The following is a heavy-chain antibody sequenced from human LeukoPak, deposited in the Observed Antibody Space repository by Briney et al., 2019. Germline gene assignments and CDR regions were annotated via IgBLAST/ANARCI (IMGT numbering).Heavy chain of an antibody. CDR1: GFTFSDFG. D-gene: IGHD3-16*01. Sequence: GVSLRLSCAASGFTFSDFGMTWVRQAPGKGLEWVSGISGSGGDTYYADSVKGRFTISRDNPKSTLYLQMNTLGAEDTAIYYCAKNRGDLLSSRVGCDYWGQGALVTVSS. J-gene: IGHJ4*02. V-gene: IGHV3-23*01. CDR2: ISGSGGDT. CDR3: AKNRGDLLSSRVGCDY.